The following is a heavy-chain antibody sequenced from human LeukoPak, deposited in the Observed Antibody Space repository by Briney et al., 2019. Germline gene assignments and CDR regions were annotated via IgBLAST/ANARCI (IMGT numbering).Heavy chain of an antibody. CDR1: GGSISSGSYY. V-gene: IGHV4-61*02. CDR3: ARGFGDSVFDN. Sequence: SETLSLTCTVSGGSISSGSYYWSWIRQPAGKGLEWIGRIYTSGSTDYNPSLKSRVTISVDTSKNQFSLKLSSVTAADTAVYYCARGFGDSVFDNWGQGTLVTVSS. CDR2: IYTSGST. D-gene: IGHD4-17*01. J-gene: IGHJ4*02.